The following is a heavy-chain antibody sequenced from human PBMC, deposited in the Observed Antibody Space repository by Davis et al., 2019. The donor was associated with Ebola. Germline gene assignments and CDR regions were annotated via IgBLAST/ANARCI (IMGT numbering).Heavy chain of an antibody. J-gene: IGHJ4*02. V-gene: IGHV3-30-3*01. Sequence: GESLKISCAASGFTFSSFAMHWVRKAPRKGLEWVAVISYDGSNKYYADSVKGRFTISRDNSKNTLYLQMNSLRAEDTAVYYCARDGSSKVVVGHPFDYWGQGTLVTVSS. CDR1: GFTFSSFA. D-gene: IGHD2-15*01. CDR2: ISYDGSNK. CDR3: ARDGSSKVVVGHPFDY.